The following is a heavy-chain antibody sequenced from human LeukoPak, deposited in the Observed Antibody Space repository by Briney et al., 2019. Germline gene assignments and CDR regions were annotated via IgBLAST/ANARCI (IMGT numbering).Heavy chain of an antibody. CDR1: GGSISSSNW. CDR2: INHSGST. CDR3: ARCYYYYYMDV. V-gene: IGHV4-4*02. Sequence: SETLSLTCAVSGGSISSSNWWSWVRQPPGKGLEWIGEINHSGSTNYNPSLKSRVTISVDTSKNQFSLKLSSVTAADTAVYYCARCYYYYYMDVWGKGTTVTVSS. J-gene: IGHJ6*03.